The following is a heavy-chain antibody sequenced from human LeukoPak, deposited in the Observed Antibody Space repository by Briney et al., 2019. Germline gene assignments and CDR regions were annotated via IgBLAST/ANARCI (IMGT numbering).Heavy chain of an antibody. CDR3: ARGQSALVIREYYWYFDL. D-gene: IGHD3-9*01. CDR1: GYTFTSYD. J-gene: IGHJ2*01. Sequence: GASVKVSCKASGYTFTSYDINWVRQATGQGLEWMGWMNPNSGNTGYAQKFQGRVTMTRNTSISTAYMELSSLRSEDTAVYYCARGQSALVIREYYWYFDLWGRGTLVTVSS. V-gene: IGHV1-8*01. CDR2: MNPNSGNT.